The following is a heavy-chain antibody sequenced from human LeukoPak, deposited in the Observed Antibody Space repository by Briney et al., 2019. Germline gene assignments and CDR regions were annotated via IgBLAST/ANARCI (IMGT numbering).Heavy chain of an antibody. CDR2: INWNGGST. J-gene: IGHJ4*02. Sequence: PGGSLRLSCAASGFTFDDYGMSWVRQAPGKGLEWVSGINWNGGSTGYADSVKGRFTISRDNAKNSLSLQMNGLRADDTAVYYCARGPPVAGPYFDYWGQGTLVTVSS. CDR3: ARGPPVAGPYFDY. CDR1: GFTFDDYG. V-gene: IGHV3-20*04. D-gene: IGHD6-19*01.